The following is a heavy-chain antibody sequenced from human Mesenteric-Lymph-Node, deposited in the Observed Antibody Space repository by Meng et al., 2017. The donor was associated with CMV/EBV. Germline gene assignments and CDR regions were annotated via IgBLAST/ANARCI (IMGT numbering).Heavy chain of an antibody. CDR1: GGTFSSYA. CDR2: IIPIFGTA. Sequence: SVLVSCKAAGGTFSSYAISWVRQAPGQGLEWMGGIIPIFGTANYAQKFQGRVTITTDESTSTAYMELSSLRSEDTAVYYCARDLRGKQLGYFDYWGQGTLVTVSS. J-gene: IGHJ4*02. CDR3: ARDLRGKQLGYFDY. D-gene: IGHD6-6*01. V-gene: IGHV1-69*05.